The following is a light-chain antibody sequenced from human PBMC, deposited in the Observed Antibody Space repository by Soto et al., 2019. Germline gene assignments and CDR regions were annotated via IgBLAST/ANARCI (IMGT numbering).Light chain of an antibody. CDR3: QQYYITPL. V-gene: IGKV4-1*01. CDR1: QSVLYSSNNKNY. Sequence: DIVMTQSPDSLAVSLGERATIKCKSSQSVLYSSNNKNYLAWYQQKPGQPPKLLIYCASTRESGVPDRFSGSGSGTDLPLTISSLQAEDVAVHYGQQYYITPLFGGGTKVEIK. CDR2: CAS. J-gene: IGKJ4*01.